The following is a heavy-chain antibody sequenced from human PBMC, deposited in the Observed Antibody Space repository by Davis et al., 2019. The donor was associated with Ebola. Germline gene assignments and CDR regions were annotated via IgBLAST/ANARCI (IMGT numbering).Heavy chain of an antibody. CDR1: GFTFSSAS. J-gene: IGHJ3*02. CDR2: IHSDGTST. V-gene: IGHV3-74*01. CDR3: ARGLVIAVAGTGYGFDI. D-gene: IGHD6-19*01. Sequence: GESLKISCAASGFTFSSASMSWVRQAPGKGLVWVSRIHSDGTSTIYTDSVKGRFTISRDNAKNTLYLQMNSLRAENTAVFYCARGLVIAVAGTGYGFDIWGQGTMVTVSS.